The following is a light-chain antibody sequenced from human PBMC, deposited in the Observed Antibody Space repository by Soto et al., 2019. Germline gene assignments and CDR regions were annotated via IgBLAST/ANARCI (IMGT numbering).Light chain of an antibody. CDR1: SSDIGGYNS. CDR2: EVN. Sequence: QSALTQPPSASGSPGQSVTISCTGTSSDIGGYNSVSWYQQHPGKAPRLMIYEVNKRPSGVPDRFSGSKSGTSASLAISGLRSEDEADYYCAAWDDSLSAVFGTGTKLTVL. J-gene: IGLJ1*01. V-gene: IGLV2-8*01. CDR3: AAWDDSLSAV.